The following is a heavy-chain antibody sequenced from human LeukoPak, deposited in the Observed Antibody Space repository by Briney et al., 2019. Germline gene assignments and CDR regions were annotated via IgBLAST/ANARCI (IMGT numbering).Heavy chain of an antibody. D-gene: IGHD6-6*01. Sequence: GGSLRLSCAASGFTFSSYGMHWVRQAPGKGLEWVAVIWYDGSNKYYADSVKGRFTISRDNSKNTLYLQMNSLRAEDTAVYYCAKDSSRRAARPDFDYWGQGTLVTVSS. CDR1: GFTFSSYG. CDR2: IWYDGSNK. CDR3: AKDSSRRAARPDFDY. J-gene: IGHJ4*02. V-gene: IGHV3-33*06.